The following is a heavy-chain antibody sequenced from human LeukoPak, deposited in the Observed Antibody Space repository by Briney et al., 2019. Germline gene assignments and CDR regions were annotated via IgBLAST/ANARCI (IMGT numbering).Heavy chain of an antibody. V-gene: IGHV1-2*02. J-gene: IGHJ4*02. CDR3: ARGSILWFGAEGYYFDY. CDR2: INAESGET. D-gene: IGHD3-10*01. Sequence: ASVKVSCKASGYTFTGYYMHWVRQAPGQGLEWMGWINAESGETKYAQKFQGRVTMTRDTSISTAYMELSRLRSDDTAVYYCARGSILWFGAEGYYFDYWGQGTLVTVSS. CDR1: GYTFTGYY.